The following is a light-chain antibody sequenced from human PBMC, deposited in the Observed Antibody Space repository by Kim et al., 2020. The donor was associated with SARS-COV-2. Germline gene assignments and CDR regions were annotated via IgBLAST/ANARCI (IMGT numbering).Light chain of an antibody. Sequence: ASVGDRVTITCRASQDIANSLAWYQQKPGTVPKVLIYGESTLQSGVPSRFSGSGSGTEFTLTIGSLQTEDVATYYCQKYNSAPWTFGPGTKVDIK. CDR3: QKYNSAPWT. CDR2: GES. CDR1: QDIANS. J-gene: IGKJ1*01. V-gene: IGKV1-27*01.